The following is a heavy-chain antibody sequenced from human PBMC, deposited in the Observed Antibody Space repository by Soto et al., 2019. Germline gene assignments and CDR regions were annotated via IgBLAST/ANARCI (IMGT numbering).Heavy chain of an antibody. J-gene: IGHJ4*02. D-gene: IGHD3-22*01. Sequence: EVQLVESGGGLVQPGGSLRLSCAASGFTFSSYSMNWVRQAPGKGLEWVSYNSSSSSTIYYADSVKGRFTISRDNAKNSLYLQMNSLRDEDTAVYYCARGLYYYDSRGYWGYWGQGTLVTVSS. CDR2: NSSSSSTI. V-gene: IGHV3-48*02. CDR3: ARGLYYYDSRGYWGY. CDR1: GFTFSSYS.